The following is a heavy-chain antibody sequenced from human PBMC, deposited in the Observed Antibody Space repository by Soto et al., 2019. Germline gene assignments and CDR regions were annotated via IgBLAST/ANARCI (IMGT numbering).Heavy chain of an antibody. CDR2: ISPDNGNT. D-gene: IGHD5-12*01. J-gene: IGHJ6*02. CDR3: ARALGYSGYAGMDV. V-gene: IGHV1-18*01. Sequence: QVQLVQSGGEVKKPGASVKVSCKASGYTFTIYGINWVRQAPGQGLEWMGWISPDNGNTNYAQKRKGRVTMTTDTSTSTAYMELRSLRSDDTDVYYCARALGYSGYAGMDVWGQGTTVTVSS. CDR1: GYTFTIYG.